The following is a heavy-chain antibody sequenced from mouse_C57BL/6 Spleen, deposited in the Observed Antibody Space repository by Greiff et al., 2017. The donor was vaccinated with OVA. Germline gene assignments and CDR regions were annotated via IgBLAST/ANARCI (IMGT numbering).Heavy chain of an antibody. CDR3: ARQGTVGAMDY. CDR2: ISSGGSYT. Sequence: EVKLMESGGDLVKPGGSQKLSCAASGFTFSSYGMSWVRQTPDKRLEWVATISSGGSYTYYPDSVKGRFTISRDNAKNTLYLQMSSLKSEDTAMYYCARQGTVGAMDYWGQGTSVTVSS. D-gene: IGHD1-1*01. J-gene: IGHJ4*01. V-gene: IGHV5-6*01. CDR1: GFTFSSYG.